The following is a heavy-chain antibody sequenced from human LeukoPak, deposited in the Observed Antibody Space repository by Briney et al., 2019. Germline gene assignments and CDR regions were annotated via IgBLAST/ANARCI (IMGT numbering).Heavy chain of an antibody. CDR1: GGSFSGYY. CDR3: ARGRRGFGYGMDV. J-gene: IGHJ6*02. D-gene: IGHD3-10*01. Sequence: SETLSLTCAVYGGSFSGYYWSWIRQPPGKGLEWIGEINHSGSTNYNPSLKSRVTISVDTSQNQLSLRLNSVTAADTAVFYCARGRRGFGYGMDVWGQGTTVTVSS. CDR2: INHSGST. V-gene: IGHV4-34*01.